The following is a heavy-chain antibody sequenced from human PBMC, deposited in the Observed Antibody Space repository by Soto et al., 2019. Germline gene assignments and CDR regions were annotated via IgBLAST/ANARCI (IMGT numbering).Heavy chain of an antibody. D-gene: IGHD7-27*01. CDR2: VDTTGEN. V-gene: IGHV4-4*07. Sequence: QVQLQESGPGLVAPSETLSLTCTVSGGSISTYSCNWIRQPAGQVLEWIGRVDTTGENNYIASLKSRVTMSVDTSKNQCSLNLGFVTAEDAAVYFCSKDESGAADIWGQGTMVTVS. CDR1: GGSISTYS. J-gene: IGHJ3*02. CDR3: SKDESGAADI.